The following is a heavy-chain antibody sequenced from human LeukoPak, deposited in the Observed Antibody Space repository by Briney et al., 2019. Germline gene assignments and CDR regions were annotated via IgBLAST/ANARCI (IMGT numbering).Heavy chain of an antibody. Sequence: PGGSLRLSCAASGCTVSSNYISWVRPAPGKGLEWVSVIYSGGSTYYADSVKGRFTISRDNSKNTLYLQMNSLRAEDTAVYYCARESTSWYFDLWGRGTLVTVSS. CDR1: GCTVSSNY. D-gene: IGHD2-2*01. CDR3: ARESTSWYFDL. J-gene: IGHJ2*01. CDR2: IYSGGST. V-gene: IGHV3-53*01.